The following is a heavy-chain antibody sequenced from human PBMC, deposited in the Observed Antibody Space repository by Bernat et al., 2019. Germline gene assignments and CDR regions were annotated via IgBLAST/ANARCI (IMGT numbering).Heavy chain of an antibody. Sequence: QVQLVQSGAEVKKPGSSVKVSCKASGGTFSSYAISWVRQAPGQGLEWMGGIIPIFGTANYAQKFQGRVQITAEKSKSTAYMGLGSLRSEDTGGYYWAGWRGGSCYSGWGGWFDPWGQGTLVTVSS. J-gene: IGHJ5*02. D-gene: IGHD2-15*01. V-gene: IGHV1-69*06. CDR1: GGTFSSYA. CDR2: IIPIFGTA. CDR3: AGWRGGSCYSGWGGWFDP.